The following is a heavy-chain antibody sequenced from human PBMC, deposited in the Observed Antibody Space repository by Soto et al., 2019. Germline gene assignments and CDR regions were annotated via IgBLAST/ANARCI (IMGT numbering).Heavy chain of an antibody. J-gene: IGHJ4*02. CDR2: ISAYNGNT. D-gene: IGHD3-3*01. Sequence: GSSVKGSCKASGYTFTSYGISWVRQAPGQGLEWMGWISAYNGNTNYAQKLQGRVTMTTDTSTSTAYMELRSLRSEDTAVYYCVRGPASRSEVYFAYWGKGSLATVSA. CDR3: VRGPASRSEVYFAY. CDR1: GYTFTSYG. V-gene: IGHV1-18*01.